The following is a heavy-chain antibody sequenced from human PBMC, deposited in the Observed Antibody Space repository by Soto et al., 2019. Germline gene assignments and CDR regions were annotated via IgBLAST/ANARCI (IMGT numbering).Heavy chain of an antibody. CDR1: GFSLSTSGVG. D-gene: IGHD4-17*01. CDR3: AHRHYTRYGDRFFDY. J-gene: IGHJ4*02. V-gene: IGHV2-5*02. CDR2: IYWDDDK. Sequence: QITLKESGPTLVKPTQTLTLTCTFSGFSLSTSGVGVGWIRQPPGKALEWLALIYWDDDKRYSPSLKSRLTITKDTSKHQVVLTMTNMDPVDTATYYCAHRHYTRYGDRFFDYWGQGTLVTVSS.